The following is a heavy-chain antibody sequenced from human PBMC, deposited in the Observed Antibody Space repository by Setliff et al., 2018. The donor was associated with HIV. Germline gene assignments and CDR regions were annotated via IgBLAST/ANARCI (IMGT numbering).Heavy chain of an antibody. D-gene: IGHD3-22*01. V-gene: IGHV4-39*01. CDR3: ASLPPLYDSSGYYFDY. Sequence: PSETLSLTCTVSGGSISSSSYYWGWIRQPPGKGLEWIGSIYHSGSTYYNPSLKSRVTISVDTSKNQFSLKLSSVTAADTAVYYCASLPPLYDSSGYYFDYWGQGTLVTVSS. CDR1: GGSISSSSYY. CDR2: IYHSGST. J-gene: IGHJ4*02.